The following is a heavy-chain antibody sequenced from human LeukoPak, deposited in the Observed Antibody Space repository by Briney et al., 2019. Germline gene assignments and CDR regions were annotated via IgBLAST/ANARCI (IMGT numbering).Heavy chain of an antibody. CDR2: VSPIFGIA. D-gene: IGHD6-6*01. J-gene: IGHJ4*02. V-gene: IGHV1-69*05. Sequence: SVKVSCKASGGTFRSSAITWVRQAPGQRFEWLGQVSPIFGIADYAQKFQGRLTITTDESTSTAYLELSGLRSEDTALYYCAKTGVEYASSSGVLDSWGQGTLVTVSS. CDR3: AKTGVEYASSSGVLDS. CDR1: GGTFRSSA.